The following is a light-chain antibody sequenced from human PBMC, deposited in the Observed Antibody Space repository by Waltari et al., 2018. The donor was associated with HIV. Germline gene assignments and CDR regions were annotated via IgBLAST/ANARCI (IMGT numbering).Light chain of an antibody. Sequence: EIVLTQSPGTLSLSPGERATLSCRASQSVSSSYLSWYEQKPGQAPRLLIYGAASRATGIAERFSGSGSGTDFTLTISRLEPADFAVYYWQQYGSSPRTFGQGTKVEVK. CDR3: QQYGSSPRT. CDR2: GAA. V-gene: IGKV3-20*01. J-gene: IGKJ1*01. CDR1: QSVSSSY.